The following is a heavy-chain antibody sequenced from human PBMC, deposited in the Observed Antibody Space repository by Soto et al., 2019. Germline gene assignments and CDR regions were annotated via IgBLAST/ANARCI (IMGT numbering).Heavy chain of an antibody. V-gene: IGHV4-39*02. CDR3: AREMGDYYGDYYYYYMDV. CDR2: IYYSVST. Sequence: PSETLFLTCTVSGGSISSTSYYWGWIRQPPGKGLEWIGSIYYSVSTYYNPSLKSRVTISVDTSKNQFSLKLSSVTAADTAVYYCAREMGDYYGDYYYYYMDVWGKGTTVTVSS. CDR1: GGSISSTSYY. J-gene: IGHJ6*03. D-gene: IGHD3-10*01.